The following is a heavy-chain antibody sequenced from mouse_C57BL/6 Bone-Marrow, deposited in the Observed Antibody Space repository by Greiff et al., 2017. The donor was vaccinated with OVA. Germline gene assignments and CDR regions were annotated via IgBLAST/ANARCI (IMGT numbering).Heavy chain of an antibody. CDR2: IDPETGGT. D-gene: IGHD2-5*01. J-gene: IGHJ2*01. CDR3: TRSYSNYGDFDY. Sequence: LQESGAELVRPGASVTLSCKASGYTFTDYEMHWVKQTPVHGLEWIGAIDPETGGTDYNQKFKGTAILTADKSSSTAYMELRSLTSEDSAVYYCTRSYSNYGDFDYWGQGTTLTVSS. V-gene: IGHV1-15*01. CDR1: GYTFTDYE.